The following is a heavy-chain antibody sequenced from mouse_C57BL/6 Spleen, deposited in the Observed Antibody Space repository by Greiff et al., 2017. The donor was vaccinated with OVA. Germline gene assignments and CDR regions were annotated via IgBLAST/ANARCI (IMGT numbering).Heavy chain of an antibody. CDR3: ARTPLYYFDD. J-gene: IGHJ2*01. Sequence: VPLQQSGAELVKPGASVKLSCTASGFTFTSYWMQWVQQRPGQGLEWIGVIDPSDSYSNYNQKLKGKATLTVDTSSSTAYIQLSSLKTEDTAVYYCARTPLYYFDDWGKGTTLTVSS. V-gene: IGHV1-50*01. CDR1: GFTFTSYW. CDR2: IDPSDSYS.